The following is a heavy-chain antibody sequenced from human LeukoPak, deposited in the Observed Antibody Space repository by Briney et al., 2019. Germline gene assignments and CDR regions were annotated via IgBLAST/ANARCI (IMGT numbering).Heavy chain of an antibody. D-gene: IGHD1-26*01. CDR1: GGSISSGSYY. CDR2: IYTSGST. J-gene: IGHJ5*02. CDR3: ARGGDSGSYGSWFDP. V-gene: IGHV4-61*02. Sequence: SETLSLTCTVSGGSISSGSYYWSWIRQPAGKGLEWIGRIYTSGSTNYNPSLKSRVTISVDTSKNQFSLNLSSVTAADTAVYYCARGGDSGSYGSWFDPWGQGTLVTVSS.